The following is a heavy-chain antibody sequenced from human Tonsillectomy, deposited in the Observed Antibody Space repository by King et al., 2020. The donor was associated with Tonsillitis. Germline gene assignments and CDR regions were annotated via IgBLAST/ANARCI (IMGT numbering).Heavy chain of an antibody. CDR3: GRYGGGVFDS. CDR1: GGCISGGDYY. Sequence: QLQESGPGLVKPSQTLSLTCTVSGGCISGGDYYWSWFRQDPGKGLEWRGDSLYSGNTYLNPSLKSRLTISIDGSRNQFSLKLRSGTAADTAVYYCGRYGGGVFDSWGQGTLVTVSS. D-gene: IGHD4-23*01. V-gene: IGHV4-31*03. J-gene: IGHJ5*01. CDR2: SLYSGNT.